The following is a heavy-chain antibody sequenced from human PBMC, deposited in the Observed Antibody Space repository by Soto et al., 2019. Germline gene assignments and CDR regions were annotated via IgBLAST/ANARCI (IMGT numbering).Heavy chain of an antibody. D-gene: IGHD2-2*01. CDR3: ARDRIVVVPAATYGFYYYYMDV. CDR1: GFTFSSYW. CDR2: IKQDGSEQ. V-gene: IGHV3-7*01. Sequence: EVQLVESGGGLVQPGGSLRLSCAASGFTFSSYWMSWVRQAPGKGLEWVANIKQDGSEQYYVDSVKGRFTISRDNAKNSLYLQMNSLRAEDTAVYYCARDRIVVVPAATYGFYYYYMDVWGKGTTVTVSS. J-gene: IGHJ6*03.